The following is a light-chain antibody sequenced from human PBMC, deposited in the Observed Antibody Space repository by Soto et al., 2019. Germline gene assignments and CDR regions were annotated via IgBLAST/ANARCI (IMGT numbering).Light chain of an antibody. J-gene: IGKJ4*01. CDR2: DAS. Sequence: EIVLTQSAATLSLCPGERATLSCRASQSVSSYLAWYQQKPGQAPRLLIYDASNRATGIPARFSGSGSGTDFTLTISSLEPEDFAVYYCQQRSNWPLLTFGGGTKVEIK. CDR1: QSVSSY. V-gene: IGKV3-11*01. CDR3: QQRSNWPLLT.